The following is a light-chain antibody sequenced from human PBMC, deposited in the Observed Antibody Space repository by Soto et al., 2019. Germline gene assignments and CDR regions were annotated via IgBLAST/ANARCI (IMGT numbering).Light chain of an antibody. J-gene: IGKJ3*01. Sequence: EIVLTQSPATLSLSPGERATLSCRASQSVSSYLAWYHQKPGQAPRLLIHSASTRAPGIPDRFSASGAGTDFTLTISRLEPEDSAVYYCQQYSASPRTFGPGTKVDIK. CDR2: SAS. CDR3: QQYSASPRT. CDR1: QSVSSY. V-gene: IGKV3-20*01.